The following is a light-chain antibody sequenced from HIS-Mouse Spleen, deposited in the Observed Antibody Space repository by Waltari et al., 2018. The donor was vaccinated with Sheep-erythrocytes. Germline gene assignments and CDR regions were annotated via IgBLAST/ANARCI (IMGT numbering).Light chain of an antibody. V-gene: IGLV2-23*01. CDR3: CSYAGSSTPWV. CDR1: SSDVGSYNL. Sequence: QSALTQPASVSGSPGQSITIPCTGTSSDVGSYNLVAWYQQNPGKAPKLRSDEGSKRPSGVSNRFSDSKSGNTASLTISGLQAEDEADYYCCSYAGSSTPWVFGGGTKLTVL. CDR2: EGS. J-gene: IGLJ3*02.